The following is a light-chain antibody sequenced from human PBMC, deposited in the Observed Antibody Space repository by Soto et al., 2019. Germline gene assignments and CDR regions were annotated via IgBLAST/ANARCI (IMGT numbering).Light chain of an antibody. V-gene: IGLV1-47*01. CDR2: RNN. J-gene: IGLJ3*02. CDR3: ATWDDSLSGRV. Sequence: QAVVTQPPSASGTPGQGVTISCSGSSFNIGGNYVYWYQQLPGTAPKLLISRNNERPSGVPDRFSGSKSGTSASLAISGLRSEDEAYYYCATWDDSLSGRVFGGGTKLTVL. CDR1: SFNIGGNY.